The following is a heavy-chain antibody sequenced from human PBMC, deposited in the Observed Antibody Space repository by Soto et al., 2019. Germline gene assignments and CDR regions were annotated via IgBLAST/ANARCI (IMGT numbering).Heavy chain of an antibody. V-gene: IGHV4-39*01. CDR2: VYYRGRS. CDR1: GGSVTNSSYY. D-gene: IGHD1-7*01. CDR3: ASRDPGTSVDY. Sequence: SETLSLTCTVSGGSVTNSSYYWGWIRQSPGKGLEWIGSVYYRGRSYSKSSVKSRVTISVDTSKNRFSLSLNSVTASDTAVYHCASRDPGTSVDYWGQGTLVTVSS. J-gene: IGHJ4*02.